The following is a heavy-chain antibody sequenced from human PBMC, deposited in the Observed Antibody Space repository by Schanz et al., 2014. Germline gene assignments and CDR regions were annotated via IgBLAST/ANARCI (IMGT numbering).Heavy chain of an antibody. Sequence: QVQLVQSGAEVKKPGASVKVSCKTSGYTFTDYPINWVRQAPGRRLEWMGWINTASGNTRYSEAFQGRVTMTTDTSTSTAYMELRSLRSDDTALYYCTRGGYSYALSAFDIWGQGTMVAVSS. CDR3: TRGGYSYALSAFDI. J-gene: IGHJ3*02. D-gene: IGHD5-18*01. CDR2: INTASGNT. CDR1: GYTFTDYP. V-gene: IGHV1-3*02.